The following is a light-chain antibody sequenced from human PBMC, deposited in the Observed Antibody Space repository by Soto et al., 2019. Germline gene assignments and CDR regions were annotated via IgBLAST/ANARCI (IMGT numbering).Light chain of an antibody. CDR2: EVS. J-gene: IGLJ1*01. CDR1: SXDIGTYDY. V-gene: IGLV2-8*01. CDR3: CSLTTSHTYV. Sequence: QSVLTQPPSASGSLGQSVTISCTGTSXDIGTYDYVSWYQQHPGRAPKLIIFEVSKRPLGVPDRFSGSKSGNTASLIVSGLQPDDEADYYCCSLTTSHTYVFGSGTKVTVL.